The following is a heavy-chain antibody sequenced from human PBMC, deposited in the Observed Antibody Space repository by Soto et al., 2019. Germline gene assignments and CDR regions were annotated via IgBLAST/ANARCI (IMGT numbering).Heavy chain of an antibody. CDR1: GGSIISYY. J-gene: IGHJ4*02. Sequence: SETLSFTCTVSGGSIISYYWSWIRQPPGKGLEWIGYIYYSGSTNYNPSPKSRVTISVDTSKNQFSLKLSSVTAADTAVYYCARATGYSSGWFGFRFDYWGQGTLVTVSS. V-gene: IGHV4-59*01. D-gene: IGHD6-19*01. CDR2: IYYSGST. CDR3: ARATGYSSGWFGFRFDY.